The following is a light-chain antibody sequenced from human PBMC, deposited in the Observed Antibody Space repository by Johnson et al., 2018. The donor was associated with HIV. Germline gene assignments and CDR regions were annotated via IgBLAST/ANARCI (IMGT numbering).Light chain of an antibody. V-gene: IGLV1-51*01. CDR1: SSNIGNNY. J-gene: IGLJ1*01. CDR2: DNT. Sequence: QSVFTQPPSVSAAPGQKVTISCSGSSSNIGNNYVSWYQQLPGTAPKLLIYDNTKRPSGIPDRFSGSKSGTSATLGITGLQTGDEADYYCGTWDNGLITYVFGTGTKVTVL. CDR3: GTWDNGLITYV.